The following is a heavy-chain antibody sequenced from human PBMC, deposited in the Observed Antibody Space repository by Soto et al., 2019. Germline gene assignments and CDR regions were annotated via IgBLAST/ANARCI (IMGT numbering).Heavy chain of an antibody. Sequence: ASGKVSCKASGYTFTGYYMHWVRQAPGQGLEWMGWINPNSGGTNYAQKFQGWVTMTRDTSISTAYMELSRLRSDDTAVYYCARATPELGYCRGGSCYYDYYYLDVWGKATTVTVSS. V-gene: IGHV1-2*04. CDR1: GYTFTGYY. CDR2: INPNSGGT. CDR3: ARATPELGYCRGGSCYYDYYYLDV. J-gene: IGHJ6*03. D-gene: IGHD2-15*01.